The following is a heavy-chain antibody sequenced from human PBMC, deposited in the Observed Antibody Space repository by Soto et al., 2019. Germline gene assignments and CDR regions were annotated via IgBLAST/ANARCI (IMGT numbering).Heavy chain of an antibody. D-gene: IGHD3-10*01. CDR1: GYTFDSYY. J-gene: IGHJ4*02. CDR2: INPDGGGT. Sequence: QVQLVQSGAEVKKPGASVKVSCKASGYTFDSYYIHWVRQAPGQRLEWMGLINPDGGGTSYAQNLRGRVTMTRDTSTSTVYMELSSLRSEDTAMYYCARDEGIRGFDSWGQGTLVTVSS. CDR3: ARDEGIRGFDS. V-gene: IGHV1-46*02.